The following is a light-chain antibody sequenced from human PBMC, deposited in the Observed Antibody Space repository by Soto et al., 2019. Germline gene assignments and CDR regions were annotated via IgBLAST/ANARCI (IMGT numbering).Light chain of an antibody. V-gene: IGLV2-11*01. CDR1: SSGVGGYNY. J-gene: IGLJ3*02. CDR3: CSYGAR. Sequence: QSALTQPRSVSGSPGQSVAISCTGTSSGVGGYNYVSWYQKHPGKAPKLVIFDVTKRPSGVPDRFSGSKSGNTASLTISGLRSEDEADYYCCSYGARFGGGTKVTVL. CDR2: DVT.